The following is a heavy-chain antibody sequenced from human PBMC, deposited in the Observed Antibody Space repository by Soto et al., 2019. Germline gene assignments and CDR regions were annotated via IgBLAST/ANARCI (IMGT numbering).Heavy chain of an antibody. D-gene: IGHD4-17*01. V-gene: IGHV3-23*01. J-gene: IGHJ6*02. CDR1: GFTFSSYA. CDR3: AKNSYGDSWNFGLDV. CDR2: ISGSGGST. Sequence: PGGSLRLSCAASGFTFSSYAMSWVRQAPGKGLEWVSAISGSGGSTYYADSVKGRFTISRDNSKNTLYLQMNSLRAEDTAVYYCAKNSYGDSWNFGLDVWGQGTTVTVSS.